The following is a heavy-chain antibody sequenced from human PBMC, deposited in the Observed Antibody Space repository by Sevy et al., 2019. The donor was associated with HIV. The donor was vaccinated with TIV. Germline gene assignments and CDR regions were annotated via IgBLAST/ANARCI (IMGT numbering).Heavy chain of an antibody. CDR2: IYTSGST. Sequence: SETLSLICTVSGGSIISYYWSWIRQPAGKGLECIGRIYTSGSTNYNPSLRSRVTMSQDTFKNQFSLKLNSVTAADTAVYYCAGVGFSSCLDDAFDIWGQGTMVTVSS. D-gene: IGHD6-19*01. CDR3: AGVGFSSCLDDAFDI. V-gene: IGHV4-4*07. CDR1: GGSIISYY. J-gene: IGHJ3*02.